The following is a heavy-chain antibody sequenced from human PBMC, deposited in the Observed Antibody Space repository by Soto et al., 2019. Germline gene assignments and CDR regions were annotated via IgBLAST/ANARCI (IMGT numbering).Heavy chain of an antibody. CDR1: GFTFRSYN. D-gene: IGHD1-26*01. CDR2: ISVTGAYI. Sequence: EVQLVESGGGLVKPGGSLRLSCAASGFTFRSYNMNWVRQAPGKGPEWVSSISVTGAYIYYADSMKGRFTISRDNATDSVFLQMDSLRAEDTAVYYCARGNIGSYARLDGVDIWCQGTVVTVSS. V-gene: IGHV3-21*01. J-gene: IGHJ3*02. CDR3: ARGNIGSYARLDGVDI.